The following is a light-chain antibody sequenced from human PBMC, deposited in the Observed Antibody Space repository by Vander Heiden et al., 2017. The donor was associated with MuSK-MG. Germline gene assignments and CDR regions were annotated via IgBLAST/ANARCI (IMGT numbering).Light chain of an antibody. CDR2: EVN. CDR1: SSDVGSYNY. J-gene: IGLJ3*02. V-gene: IGLV2-8*01. CDR3: TSNASGNNWV. Sequence: QSSLTQPPSASGPPGQSVTISCTGTSSDVGSYNYVSWYKQHPGNAPILISYEVNQRPSGVPGRFSGSKSGTTASPTISGLQAEEEAYYYCTSNASGNNWVFGGGTKLTVL.